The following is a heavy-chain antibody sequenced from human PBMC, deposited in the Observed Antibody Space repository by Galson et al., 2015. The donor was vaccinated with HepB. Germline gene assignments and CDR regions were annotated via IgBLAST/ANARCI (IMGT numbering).Heavy chain of an antibody. J-gene: IGHJ3*02. D-gene: IGHD4-17*01. V-gene: IGHV1-8*01. Sequence: SVKVSCKASGYTFTSYDINWVRQATGQGLEWMGWMNPNSGNTGYAQKFQGRVTMTRNTSISTAYMELSSLRSEDTAVYYCARGHPITVTPEGDAFDIWGQGTMVTVSS. CDR3: ARGHPITVTPEGDAFDI. CDR1: GYTFTSYD. CDR2: MNPNSGNT.